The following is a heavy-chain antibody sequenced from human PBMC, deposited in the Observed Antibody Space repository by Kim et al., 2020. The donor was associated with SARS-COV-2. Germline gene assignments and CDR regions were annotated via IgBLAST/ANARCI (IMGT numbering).Heavy chain of an antibody. CDR1: GGSISSSSYY. Sequence: SETLSLTCTVSGGSISSSSYYWGWIRQPPGKGLEWIGSIYYSGSTYYNPSLKSRVTISVDTSKNQFSLKLSSVTAADTAVYYCEVVAATKDAFDIWGQGTMVTVSS. CDR3: EVVAATKDAFDI. CDR2: IYYSGST. J-gene: IGHJ3*02. D-gene: IGHD2-15*01. V-gene: IGHV4-39*01.